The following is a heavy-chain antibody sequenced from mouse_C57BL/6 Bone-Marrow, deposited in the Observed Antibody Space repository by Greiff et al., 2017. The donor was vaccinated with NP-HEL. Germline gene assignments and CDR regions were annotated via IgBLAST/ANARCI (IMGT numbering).Heavy chain of an antibody. V-gene: IGHV7-1*01. D-gene: IGHD2-12*01. J-gene: IGHJ4*01. CDR1: GFTFSDFY. CDR2: SRNKANDYTT. CDR3: ARDGYDAYAMDY. Sequence: EVKLVESGGGLVQSGRSLRLSCATSGFTFSDFYMEWVRQAPGKGLEWIAASRNKANDYTTEYSASVKGRFIVSRDTSQSILYLQMNALRAEDTAIYYCARDGYDAYAMDYWGQGTSVTVSS.